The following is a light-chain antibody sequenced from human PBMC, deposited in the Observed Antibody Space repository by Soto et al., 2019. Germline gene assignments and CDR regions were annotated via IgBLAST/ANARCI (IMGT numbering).Light chain of an antibody. CDR3: QQSYSTPWT. V-gene: IGKV1-39*01. CDR1: QSVSPY. Sequence: DIQMTQSPSSLSASVGDRVTITCRASQSVSPYFNWYQQKPGKAPNLLIYAASSLQSGVPSRFSGSGSGTDFTLTIISLQPEDFATYYCQQSYSTPWTFGQGTKVEAK. CDR2: AAS. J-gene: IGKJ1*01.